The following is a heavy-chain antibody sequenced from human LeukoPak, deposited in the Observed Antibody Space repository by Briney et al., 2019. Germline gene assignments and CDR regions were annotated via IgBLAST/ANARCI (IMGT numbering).Heavy chain of an antibody. V-gene: IGHV4-59*12. CDR3: ARGPRITMVRGVIMTLDY. CDR1: GGSISSYY. J-gene: IGHJ4*02. Sequence: SETLSLTCTVSGGSISSYYWSWIRQPPGKGLEWIGYIYYSGSTNYNPSLKSRVTISVDTSKNQFSLKLSSVTAADTAVYYCARGPRITMVRGVIMTLDYWGQGTLVTVSS. D-gene: IGHD3-10*01. CDR2: IYYSGST.